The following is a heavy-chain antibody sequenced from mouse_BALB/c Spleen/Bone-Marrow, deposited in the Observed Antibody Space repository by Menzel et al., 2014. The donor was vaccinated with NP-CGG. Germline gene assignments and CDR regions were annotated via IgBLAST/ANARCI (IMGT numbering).Heavy chain of an antibody. CDR3: ARAPGYDLYYAMDY. V-gene: IGHV2-6-7*01. CDR2: IWGDGNT. J-gene: IGHJ4*01. CDR1: GFSLTGYG. Sequence: VQGVESGPGLVAPSQSLSITCTVSGFSLTGYGINWVRQPPGKGLEWLGMIWGDGNTDYNSALKSRLSISKDNSKSQVFLKMNSLQTDDTARYYCARAPGYDLYYAMDYWGQGTSVTVSS. D-gene: IGHD1-2*01.